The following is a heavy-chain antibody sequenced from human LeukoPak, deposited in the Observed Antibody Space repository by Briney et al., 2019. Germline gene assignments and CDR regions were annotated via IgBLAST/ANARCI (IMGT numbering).Heavy chain of an antibody. Sequence: SETLSLTCTVSGGSFSSYIYPWGWIRQPPGKGLEWIGSISHSGTTYYNPSLKSRVTISIDTSKSQFSLKLNSVTAADTAVYYCARDVGNSYYYYYMDVWGRGTTVTVSS. D-gene: IGHD1-14*01. J-gene: IGHJ6*03. CDR3: ARDVGNSYYYYYMDV. CDR2: ISHSGTT. CDR1: GGSFSSYIYP. V-gene: IGHV4-39*07.